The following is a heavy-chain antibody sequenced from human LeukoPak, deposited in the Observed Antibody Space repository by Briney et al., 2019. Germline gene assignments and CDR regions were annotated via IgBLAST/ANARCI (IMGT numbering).Heavy chain of an antibody. CDR3: ASVDGRRDDYGDYVDYYYGMGV. V-gene: IGHV1-69*13. J-gene: IGHJ6*04. Sequence: WASVKVSCKASGGTFSSYAISWVRQAPGQGLEWMGGIIPIFGTANYAQKFQGRVTITADESTSTAYMELSSLRSEDTAVYYCASVDGRRDDYGDYVDYYYGMGVWGKGTTVTVSS. D-gene: IGHD4-17*01. CDR2: IIPIFGTA. CDR1: GGTFSSYA.